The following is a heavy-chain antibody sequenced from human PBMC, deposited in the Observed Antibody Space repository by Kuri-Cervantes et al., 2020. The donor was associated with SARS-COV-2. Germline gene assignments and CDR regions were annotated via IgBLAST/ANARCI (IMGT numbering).Heavy chain of an antibody. J-gene: IGHJ6*02. CDR3: ARGILGDDSIHYGMDV. CDR1: GGSISGYY. Sequence: GSLRLSCTLSGGSISGYYWSWIRQSAGKGLEFIGRVYSSGGTNYNPSLESRVTMSIDTAKNLVSLRLTSVTAADTAVYYCARGILGDDSIHYGMDVWGQGTSVTVSS. CDR2: VYSSGGT. V-gene: IGHV4-4*07. D-gene: IGHD2/OR15-2a*01.